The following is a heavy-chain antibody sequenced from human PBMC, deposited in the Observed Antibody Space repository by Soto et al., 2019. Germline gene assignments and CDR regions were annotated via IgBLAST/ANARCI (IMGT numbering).Heavy chain of an antibody. V-gene: IGHV1-69*08. J-gene: IGHJ4*02. CDR2: IIPILGIA. Sequence: QVQLVQSGAEVKKPGSSVKVSCKASGGTFSSYTISWVRQAPGQGLEWMGRIIPILGIANYAQKFQGRVTITADKSTSTAYMELSSLRSEDTAVYYCARDRVIVGAYHFDYWGQGTLVTVSS. CDR3: ARDRVIVGAYHFDY. D-gene: IGHD1-26*01. CDR1: GGTFSSYT.